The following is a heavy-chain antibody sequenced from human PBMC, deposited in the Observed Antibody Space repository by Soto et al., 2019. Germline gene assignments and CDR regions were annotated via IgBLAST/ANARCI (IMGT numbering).Heavy chain of an antibody. CDR1: GGSISSGDYY. D-gene: IGHD6-19*01. Sequence: SETLSLTCTVSGGSISSGDYYWSWIRQPPGKGLEWIGYIYYSGSTYYNPSLKSRVTISVDTSKNQFSLKLSSVTAADTAVYYCARGGRIAVAGTVWFDPWGQGTLVTVSS. J-gene: IGHJ5*02. CDR2: IYYSGST. V-gene: IGHV4-30-4*01. CDR3: ARGGRIAVAGTVWFDP.